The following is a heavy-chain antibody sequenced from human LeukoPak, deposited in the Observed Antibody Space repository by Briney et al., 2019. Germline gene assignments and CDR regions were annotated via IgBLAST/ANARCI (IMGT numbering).Heavy chain of an antibody. CDR1: GGSIGNYY. CDR3: TTQLGLLAGLDS. D-gene: IGHD6-19*01. V-gene: IGHV4-4*07. J-gene: IGHJ4*02. Sequence: SETLSLTCSVSGGSIGNYYWNWLRQPAGKGLEWIGRIYTSGSTNYNPSLRSRVTISLDTSNNQFSLNLHSVTAADTAVYYCTTQLGLLAGLDSWGQGTRVTVSS. CDR2: IYTSGST.